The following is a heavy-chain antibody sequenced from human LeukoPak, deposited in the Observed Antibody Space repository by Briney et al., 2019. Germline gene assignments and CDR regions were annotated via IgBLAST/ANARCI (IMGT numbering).Heavy chain of an antibody. J-gene: IGHJ3*02. CDR1: GGSISSYY. Sequence: SETLSLTCTVSGGSISSYYWSWIRQPPGKGLEWIGYIYYSGSTNYNPSLKSRVTISVDKSKNQFSLKLSSVTAADTAVYYCARDRDYVWGSYGAYAFDIWGQGTMVTVSS. CDR3: ARDRDYVWGSYGAYAFDI. CDR2: IYYSGST. V-gene: IGHV4-59*12. D-gene: IGHD3-16*01.